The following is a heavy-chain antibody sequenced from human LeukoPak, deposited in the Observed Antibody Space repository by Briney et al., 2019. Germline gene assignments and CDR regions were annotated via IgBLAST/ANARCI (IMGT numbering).Heavy chain of an antibody. CDR2: ISSVGSTI. V-gene: IGHV3-11*01. Sequence: GGSLRLSCAASGFTFSDFGMSWIRQAPGKGLEWVSYISSVGSTIYYADSVKGRFTISRDNAKNSLYLQMNSLTAGDTAVYYCARDRGAIPFSGLIARVYFDYWGQGSLVTVSS. CDR3: ARDRGAIPFSGLIARVYFDY. D-gene: IGHD3-16*02. J-gene: IGHJ4*02. CDR1: GFTFSDFG.